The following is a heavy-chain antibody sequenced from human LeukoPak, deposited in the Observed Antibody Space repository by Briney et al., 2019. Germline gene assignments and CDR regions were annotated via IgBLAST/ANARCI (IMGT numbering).Heavy chain of an antibody. CDR3: AKGGYCSSTSCYRGYYYYYYMDV. D-gene: IGHD2-2*02. V-gene: IGHV3-30*02. Sequence: PGGSLRLSCAASGFTFSSYGMHWVRQAPGKGLEWVAFIRYDGSNKYYADSVKGRFTTSRDNSKNTLYLQMNSLRAEDTAVYYCAKGGYCSSTSCYRGYYYYYYMDVWGKGTTVTVSS. CDR2: IRYDGSNK. J-gene: IGHJ6*03. CDR1: GFTFSSYG.